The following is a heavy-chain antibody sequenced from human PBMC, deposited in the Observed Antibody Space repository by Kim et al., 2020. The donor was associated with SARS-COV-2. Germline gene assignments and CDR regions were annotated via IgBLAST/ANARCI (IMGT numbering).Heavy chain of an antibody. D-gene: IGHD3-10*01. CDR3: AREAWGSGSYCPFDY. J-gene: IGHJ4*02. V-gene: IGHV3-23*01. Sequence: DTVKGRCTTSRDKSKNTLYRQMNRLRAEDTAVYYCAREAWGSGSYCPFDYWGQGTLVTVSS.